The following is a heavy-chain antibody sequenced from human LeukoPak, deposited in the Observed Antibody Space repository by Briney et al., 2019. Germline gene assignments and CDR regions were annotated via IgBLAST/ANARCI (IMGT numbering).Heavy chain of an antibody. CDR2: IWYDGSNK. V-gene: IGHV3-33*01. Sequence: GGSLRLSCAASGFTFSSYGMHWVRQAPGKGLEWVAVIWYDGSNKYYADPVKGRFTISRDNSKSTLYLQMNSLRAEDTAVYYCARDLYGSGWYINYWGQGTLVTVSS. D-gene: IGHD6-19*01. J-gene: IGHJ4*02. CDR1: GFTFSSYG. CDR3: ARDLYGSGWYINY.